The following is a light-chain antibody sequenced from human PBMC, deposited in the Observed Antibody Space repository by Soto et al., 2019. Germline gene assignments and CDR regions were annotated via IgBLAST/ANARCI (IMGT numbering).Light chain of an antibody. V-gene: IGLV1-51*01. CDR1: SSNIGSNY. CDR2: DNN. J-gene: IGLJ2*01. CDR3: GTWDSGLSAV. Sequence: QSVLTQPPSVSAAPGQKVTISCSGTSSNIGSNYVSWYQHLPGTAPKLLIYDNNKRSPGIPDRFSGSQSGTSATLDITGLQTGDEADYYCGTWDSGLSAVFGGGTQLTVL.